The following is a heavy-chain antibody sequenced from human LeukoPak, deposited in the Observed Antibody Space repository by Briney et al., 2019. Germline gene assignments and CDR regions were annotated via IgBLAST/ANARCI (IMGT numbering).Heavy chain of an antibody. CDR3: ARDKSGTLGDYDAFDI. CDR1: GFAFRDYH. V-gene: IGHV3-11*06. Sequence: GGSLRLSCAASGFAFRDYHMSWIRQAPGKGLEWVAYIVGSSSYTNYADSVKGRFTISRDNGENSLFLQMNSLRAEDTAVYYCARDKSGTLGDYDAFDIWGQGTMVTVSS. J-gene: IGHJ3*02. D-gene: IGHD4-17*01. CDR2: IVGSSSYT.